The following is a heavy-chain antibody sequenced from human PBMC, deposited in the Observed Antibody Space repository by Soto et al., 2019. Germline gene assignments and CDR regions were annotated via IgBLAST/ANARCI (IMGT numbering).Heavy chain of an antibody. Sequence: PSETLSLTCTVSGGSINSHYWSWIRQPPGKGLEWIGYISHSGTTSYNPSLKSRLTISLNTSKNQFSLKLRSVTAADTAVYYCARGTRATQYYFYFHGMDVWGQATKVTVSS. CDR2: ISHSGTT. CDR3: ARGTRATQYYFYFHGMDV. CDR1: GGSINSHY. J-gene: IGHJ6*02. D-gene: IGHD3-10*01. V-gene: IGHV4-59*11.